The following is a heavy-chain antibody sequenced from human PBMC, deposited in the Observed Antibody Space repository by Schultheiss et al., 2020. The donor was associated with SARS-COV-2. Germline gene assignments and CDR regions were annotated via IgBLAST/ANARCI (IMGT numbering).Heavy chain of an antibody. Sequence: ESLKISCAASGFTLTNAWMNWVRQAPGKGLEYVSAISSNGGSTYYADSVKGRFTISRDNSKNTLYLQMNSLRAEDTAVYYCARETYGGYAGYDYWGQGTLVTVSS. V-gene: IGHV3-64*02. CDR3: ARETYGGYAGYDY. D-gene: IGHD5-12*01. CDR1: GFTLTNAW. J-gene: IGHJ4*02. CDR2: ISSNGGST.